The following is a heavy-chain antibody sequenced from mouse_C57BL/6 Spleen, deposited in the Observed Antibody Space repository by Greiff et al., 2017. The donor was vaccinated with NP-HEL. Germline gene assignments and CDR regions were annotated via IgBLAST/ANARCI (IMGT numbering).Heavy chain of an antibody. CDR2: IRLKSDNYAT. CDR3: TSYYSNYGRYFHV. V-gene: IGHV6-3*01. D-gene: IGHD2-5*01. Sequence: EVMLVESGGGLVQPGGSMKLSCVASGFTFSNYWMNWVRQSPEKGLEWVAQIRLKSDNYATHYAESVKGRFTISRDDSKSSVYLQMNNLRAEDTGIYYCTSYYSNYGRYFHVWGTGTTVTVSS. CDR1: GFTFSNYW. J-gene: IGHJ1*03.